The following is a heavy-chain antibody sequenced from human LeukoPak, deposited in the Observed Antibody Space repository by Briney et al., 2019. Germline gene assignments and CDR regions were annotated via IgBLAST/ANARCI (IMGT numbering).Heavy chain of an antibody. V-gene: IGHV4-61*09. CDR2: IYHSGSA. J-gene: IGHJ4*02. CDR3: ARGPSGTFDY. CDR1: GDAISSAGYC. D-gene: IGHD1-26*01. Sequence: SQTLSLTCTVSGDAISSAGYCWSWIRQPAGKGLEWIGNIYHSGSAYYNPSLKSRVTISVDTSKNQFSLKVTSVTAADTAVYYCARGPSGTFDYWGQGTLATVSS.